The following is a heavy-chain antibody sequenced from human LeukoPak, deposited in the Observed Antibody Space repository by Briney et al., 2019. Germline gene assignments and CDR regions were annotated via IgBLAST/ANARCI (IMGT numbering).Heavy chain of an antibody. CDR3: AREDRSDTAPQIDDY. J-gene: IGHJ4*02. Sequence: SDTLSLTCTVSGGSISSSSCYWGWIRQPPGKGLEWIGSIYYSGSTYYNPSLKSRVTISVATSNNQFSLKLRSVTAADTAVYYCAREDRSDTAPQIDDYWGQGTLVTVSS. V-gene: IGHV4-39*07. CDR2: IYYSGST. CDR1: GGSISSSSCY. D-gene: IGHD5-18*01.